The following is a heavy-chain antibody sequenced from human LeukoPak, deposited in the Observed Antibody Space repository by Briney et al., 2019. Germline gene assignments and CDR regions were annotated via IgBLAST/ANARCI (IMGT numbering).Heavy chain of an antibody. Sequence: PSGTLSLTCAVSGGSISSSNWWSWVRQAPGKGLEWVSYISSSGSTIYYADSVKGRFTISRDNSKNTLYLQMNSLRAEDTAVYYCAKAAGGSFLTDAFDIWGQGTMVTVSS. CDR3: AKAAGGSFLTDAFDI. J-gene: IGHJ3*02. CDR1: GGSISSSN. CDR2: ISSSGSTI. D-gene: IGHD1-26*01. V-gene: IGHV3-48*01.